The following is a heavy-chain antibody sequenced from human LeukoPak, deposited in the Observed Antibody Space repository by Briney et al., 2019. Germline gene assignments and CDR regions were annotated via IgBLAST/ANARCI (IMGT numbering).Heavy chain of an antibody. Sequence: PSGTLSLTCTVSGGSISSYYWSWIRQPAGKGLEWIGRIYTSGSTNYNPSLKSRVTMSVDTSKNQFSLKLSSVTAADTAVYYCARGGHSSGWYEDYYYYGMDVWGQGTTVTVSS. J-gene: IGHJ6*02. V-gene: IGHV4-4*07. D-gene: IGHD6-19*01. CDR1: GGSISSYY. CDR3: ARGGHSSGWYEDYYYYGMDV. CDR2: IYTSGST.